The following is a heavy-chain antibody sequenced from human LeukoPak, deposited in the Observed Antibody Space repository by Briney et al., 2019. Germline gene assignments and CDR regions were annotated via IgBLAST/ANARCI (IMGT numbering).Heavy chain of an antibody. CDR1: GFTVSSNY. J-gene: IGHJ6*04. Sequence: GGSLRLSCAASGFTVSSNYMSWVRQAPGKGLEWVANIKQDGSDKYYVESVKGRFTISRDNAKNSLYLQMNSLRAEDTAVYYCAELGTTMIGGVWGKGTTVTISS. D-gene: IGHD3-10*02. CDR2: IKQDGSDK. CDR3: AELGTTMIGGV. V-gene: IGHV3-7*01.